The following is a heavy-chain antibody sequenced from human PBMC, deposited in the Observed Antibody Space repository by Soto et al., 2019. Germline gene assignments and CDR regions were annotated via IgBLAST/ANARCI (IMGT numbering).Heavy chain of an antibody. Sequence: PGGSLRLSCAASGFTFSSYGMHWVRQAPGKGLEWVAVIWYDGSNKYYADSVKGRFTISRDNSKNTLYLQMNSLRAEDTAVYYCARDVVATIYYYYGMDVWGQGTTVTVAS. V-gene: IGHV3-33*01. CDR1: GFTFSSYG. J-gene: IGHJ6*02. CDR3: ARDVVATIYYYYGMDV. CDR2: IWYDGSNK. D-gene: IGHD5-12*01.